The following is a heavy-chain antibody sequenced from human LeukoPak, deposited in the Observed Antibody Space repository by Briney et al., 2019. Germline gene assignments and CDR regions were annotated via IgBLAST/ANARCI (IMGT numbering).Heavy chain of an antibody. J-gene: IGHJ4*02. CDR2: IYYSGST. CDR3: ARQGEYYENDY. Sequence: SETLSLTCTVSGGSISSYYWSWIRQPPGKGLEWIGYIYYSGSTNYNPSLKSRVTISVDTSKNQFSLKLSSVTAADTAVYYCARQGEYYENDYWGQGTLVTVSS. D-gene: IGHD3-22*01. CDR1: GGSISSYY. V-gene: IGHV4-59*01.